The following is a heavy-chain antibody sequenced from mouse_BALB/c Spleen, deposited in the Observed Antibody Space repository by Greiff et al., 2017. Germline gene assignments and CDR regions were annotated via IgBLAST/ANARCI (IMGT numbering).Heavy chain of an antibody. CDR1: GYTFTNYW. CDR3: AFYYGSSYAMDY. J-gene: IGHJ4*01. Sequence: QVQLKQSGAELVRPGTSVKISCKASGYTFTNYWLGWVKQRPGHGLEWIGDIYPGGGYTNYNEKFKGKATLTADTSSSTAYMQLSSLTSEDSAVYFCAFYYGSSYAMDYWGQGTSVTVSS. V-gene: IGHV1-63*02. CDR2: IYPGGGYT. D-gene: IGHD1-1*01.